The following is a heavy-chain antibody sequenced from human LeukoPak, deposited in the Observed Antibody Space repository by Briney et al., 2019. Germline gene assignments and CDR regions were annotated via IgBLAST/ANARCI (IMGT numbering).Heavy chain of an antibody. CDR1: GYSISNGYY. CDR3: ARDETYSDVWSGSAGGGKGNYLDY. V-gene: IGHV4-38-2*02. D-gene: IGHD3-3*01. J-gene: IGHJ4*02. Sequence: PSKTLSLTCTVSGYSISNGYYWGWMRQPPGKGLEWIGRIYHSARTHYNPSLKSRVIISVDTSNNYFSLKLSSVTAADTAMYYCARDETYSDVWSGSAGGGKGNYLDYWGQGILVTVSS. CDR2: IYHSART.